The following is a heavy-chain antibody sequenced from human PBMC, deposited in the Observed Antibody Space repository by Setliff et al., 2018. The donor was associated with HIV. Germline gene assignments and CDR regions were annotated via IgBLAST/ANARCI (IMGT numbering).Heavy chain of an antibody. CDR1: GGTFSLHY. V-gene: IGHV4-34*01. CDR2: INHSGGT. J-gene: IGHJ4*02. D-gene: IGHD5-12*01. CDR3: ARVWYNVDIVATIIAVAGRKGYFDY. Sequence: SETLSLTCAVSGGTFSLHYYTWIRQSPLRGLEWIGEINHSGGTNYNPSLKSRVTISVDTSKNQFSLKLSSVTAADTAVYYCARVWYNVDIVATIIAVAGRKGYFDYWGQGTLVTVSS.